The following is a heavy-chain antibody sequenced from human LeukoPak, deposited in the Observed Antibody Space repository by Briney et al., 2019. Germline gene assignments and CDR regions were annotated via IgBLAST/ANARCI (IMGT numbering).Heavy chain of an antibody. CDR3: ARSVVAATETFDY. CDR1: GFHFSTHG. D-gene: IGHD2-15*01. J-gene: IGHJ4*02. CDR2: ISPPGDIT. Sequence: QTGGSLRLSCAASGFHFSTHGMNWVRQAPGKGLEWVSGISPPGDITYYADSVMGRFTISRDNRKNTVSLQMNSLRAEDTAVYYCARSVVAATETFDYWGQGTLVTVSS. V-gene: IGHV3-23*01.